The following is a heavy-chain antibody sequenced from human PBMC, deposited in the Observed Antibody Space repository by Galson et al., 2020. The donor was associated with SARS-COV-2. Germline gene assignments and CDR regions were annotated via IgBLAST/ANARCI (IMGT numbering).Heavy chain of an antibody. J-gene: IGHJ5*01. CDR3: ARSPGIAVAGVPQEYWFDS. CDR2: IYQGGST. CDR1: GGSISSDDYS. D-gene: IGHD6-19*01. V-gene: IGHV4-30-2*01. Sequence: ETSETLSLTCAVSGGSISSDDYSWSWIRQPPGKGLEWIGYIYQGGSTDYNPSLKSRVSISVDRSKNQFSLKLRSVTAADTAVYYCARSPGIAVAGVPQEYWFDSWGQGTLVTVSS.